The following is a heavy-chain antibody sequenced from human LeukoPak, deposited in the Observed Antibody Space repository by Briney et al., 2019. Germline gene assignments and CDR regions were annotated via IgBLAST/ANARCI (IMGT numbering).Heavy chain of an antibody. Sequence: SGPTLVKPTQTLTLTCTFSGFSLSTSGVGVGWIRQPPGKALEWLAVIYWDDDNRYSPSLRNRLTVTKDTSKNQVVLKMTNMDPVDTATYYCAHRRYTAGYNWFDPWGQGTLVTVSS. CDR2: IYWDDDN. D-gene: IGHD5-18*01. CDR3: AHRRYTAGYNWFDP. V-gene: IGHV2-5*02. J-gene: IGHJ5*02. CDR1: GFSLSTSGVG.